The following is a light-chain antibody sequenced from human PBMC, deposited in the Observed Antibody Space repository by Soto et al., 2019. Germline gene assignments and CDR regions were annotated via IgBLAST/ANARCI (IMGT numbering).Light chain of an antibody. V-gene: IGKV1-39*01. J-gene: IGKJ2*01. CDR1: QNIRSY. Sequence: DIQMTQSPSSLSASVGDRVTITCRASQNIRSYLNWYQQRPGKAPTLLISGAYSLQSGVPSRFSGSGSGTDFTLTISSLPPEDFATYYCQQSYSTPPTFGQGTKMEIK. CDR3: QQSYSTPPT. CDR2: GAY.